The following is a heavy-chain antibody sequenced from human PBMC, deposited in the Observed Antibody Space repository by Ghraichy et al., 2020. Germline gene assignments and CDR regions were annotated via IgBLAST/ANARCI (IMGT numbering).Heavy chain of an antibody. V-gene: IGHV1-46*01. J-gene: IGHJ5*02. CDR3: ARGVVSRGERDWFDP. CDR2: INPSGGST. Sequence: ASVKVSCKASGYTFTSYYMHWVRQAPGQGLEWMGIINPSGGSTSYAQKFQGRVTMTRDTSTSTVYMELSSLRSEDTAVYYCARGVVSRGERDWFDPWGQGTLVTVSS. D-gene: IGHD5/OR15-5a*01. CDR1: GYTFTSYY.